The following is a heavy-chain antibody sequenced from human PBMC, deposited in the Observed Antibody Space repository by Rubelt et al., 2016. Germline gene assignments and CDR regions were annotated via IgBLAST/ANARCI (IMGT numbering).Heavy chain of an antibody. CDR3: ARSPSADNYDFWGPLGY. J-gene: IGHJ4*02. CDR2: IYYSGST. Sequence: QVQLQESGPGLVKPSETLSLTCTVSGGSISSSSYYWVWIRQPPGKGLEWIGSIYYSGSTYYNPSPKGRVTSSVETSKNQCSRKLSSVTAAGTGVYYCARSPSADNYDFWGPLGYWGQGTLVTVSS. D-gene: IGHD3-3*01. V-gene: IGHV4-39*07. CDR1: GGSISSSSYY.